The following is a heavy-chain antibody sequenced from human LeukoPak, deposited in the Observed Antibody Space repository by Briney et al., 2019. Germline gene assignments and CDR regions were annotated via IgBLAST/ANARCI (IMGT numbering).Heavy chain of an antibody. CDR1: GGSFSGYY. V-gene: IGHV4-34*01. Sequence: SETLSLTCAVYGGSFSGYYWSWIRQPPGKGLEWIGEINHSGSTNYNPSLKSRVTISVGTSKNQFSLKLSSVTAADTAVYYCARAGSKWLRSHNDAFDIWGQGTMVTVSS. CDR3: ARAGSKWLRSHNDAFDI. CDR2: INHSGST. J-gene: IGHJ3*02. D-gene: IGHD5-12*01.